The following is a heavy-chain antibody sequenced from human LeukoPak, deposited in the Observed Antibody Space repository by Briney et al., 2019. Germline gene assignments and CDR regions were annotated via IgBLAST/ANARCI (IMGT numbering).Heavy chain of an antibody. Sequence: GGSLRLSCAASGFTFSSFGMHWVRPAPGKGLEWVAVISYAGSNKYYVDSVKGRFTISRDNSKNTLYLQMNSMRAEDTAVYYCAKGLRSGSYYFDYWGQGTPVTVSS. CDR1: GFTFSSFG. D-gene: IGHD3-10*02. CDR3: AKGLRSGSYYFDY. CDR2: ISYAGSNK. V-gene: IGHV3-30*18. J-gene: IGHJ4*02.